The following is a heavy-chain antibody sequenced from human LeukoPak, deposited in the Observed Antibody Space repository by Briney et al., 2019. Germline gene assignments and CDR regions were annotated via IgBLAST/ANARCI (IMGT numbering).Heavy chain of an antibody. CDR3: ATEGRFGEFYFNY. V-gene: IGHV1-2*04. J-gene: IGHJ4*02. D-gene: IGHD3-10*01. CDR1: GYTFTGYY. CDR2: INPNSGGT. Sequence: GASVKVSCKASGYTFTGYYMHWVRQAPGQGLEWMGWINPNSGGTNYAQKFQGWVTMTRDTSISTAYMELSRLRSDDTAVYYCATEGRFGEFYFNYWGQGTLVTVSS.